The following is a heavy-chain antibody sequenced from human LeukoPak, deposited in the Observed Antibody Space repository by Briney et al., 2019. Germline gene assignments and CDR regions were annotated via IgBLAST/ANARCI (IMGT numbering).Heavy chain of an antibody. CDR2: INPNSGGT. V-gene: IGHV1-2*02. Sequence: ASVKVSCKASGYTFTGYYMHRVRQAPGQGLEWMGWINPNSGGTNYAQKFQGRVTMTRDTSISTAYMELSRLRSDDTAVYYCARAGRYCSSTSCYTELRYWGQGTLVTVSS. CDR1: GYTFTGYY. J-gene: IGHJ4*02. D-gene: IGHD2-2*02. CDR3: ARAGRYCSSTSCYTELRY.